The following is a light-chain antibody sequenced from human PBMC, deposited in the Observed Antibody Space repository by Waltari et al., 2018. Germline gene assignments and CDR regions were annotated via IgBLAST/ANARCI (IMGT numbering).Light chain of an antibody. Sequence: DIVMTQSPDSLAVSLGERATINCKSSRGILYSSDNKNYLAWYPQKPGQPPKLLMYWASTRESGVPDRFSGSGSGTDFTLTISSLQAEDVAVYYCQQYYISLVSFGGGTRVEIK. V-gene: IGKV4-1*01. CDR1: RGILYSSDNKNY. CDR2: WAS. J-gene: IGKJ4*01. CDR3: QQYYISLVS.